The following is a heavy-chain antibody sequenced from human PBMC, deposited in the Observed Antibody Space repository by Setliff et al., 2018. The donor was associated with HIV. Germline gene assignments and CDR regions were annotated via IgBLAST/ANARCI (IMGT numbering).Heavy chain of an antibody. D-gene: IGHD3-9*01. CDR3: ARGQLRYLANDYYFDH. V-gene: IGHV4-38-2*01. CDR1: DQLISSGNY. CDR2: VYDSGNT. J-gene: IGHJ4*02. Sequence: SETLSLTCAIPDQLISSGNYWGWIRQPPGRGLEWIGSVYDSGNTYYKPALESRAAISLDTSMNQFSLKLSSVTAADTAVYYCARGQLRYLANDYYFDHWGQGTLVTVS.